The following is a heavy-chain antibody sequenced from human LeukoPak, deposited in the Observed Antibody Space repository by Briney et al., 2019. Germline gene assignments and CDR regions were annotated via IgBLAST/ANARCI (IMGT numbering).Heavy chain of an antibody. CDR3: ARAPTSLSNPYYFDH. Sequence: GESLKISCKGSGSTFTSYWIGWVRQTPGKGLEWMGIIYPGDSDTRYSPSLQGQVTISADTSINTAFLHWSSLKASDTAMYFCARAPTSLSNPYYFDHWGQGALVTVSS. CDR1: GSTFTSYW. CDR2: IYPGDSDT. D-gene: IGHD4-11*01. J-gene: IGHJ4*02. V-gene: IGHV5-51*01.